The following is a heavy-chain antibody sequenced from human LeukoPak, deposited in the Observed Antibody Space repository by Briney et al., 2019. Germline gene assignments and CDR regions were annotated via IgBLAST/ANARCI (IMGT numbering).Heavy chain of an antibody. J-gene: IGHJ4*02. CDR2: INTDGSST. V-gene: IGHV3-74*01. CDR1: EFTFSSYR. CDR3: SRGKPTTANDY. D-gene: IGHD4-17*01. Sequence: GGSLRLSCADSEFTFSSYRMHWARQAPGKGLVWVSRINTDGSSTTYADSVKGRFTISRDDAKNTLYLQMNSLRADDTAVYYCSRGKPTTANDYWGQGTLVTVSS.